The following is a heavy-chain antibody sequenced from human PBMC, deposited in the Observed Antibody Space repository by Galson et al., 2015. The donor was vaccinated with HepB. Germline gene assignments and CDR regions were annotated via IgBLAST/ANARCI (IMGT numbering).Heavy chain of an antibody. J-gene: IGHJ4*02. CDR3: VRDNGRYSDYFDY. Sequence: PALVKPTQTLTLTCTFSGFSLSTSGMRVSWIRQPPGKALEWLARIDWDDDDFYRMSLKTRLTVSKDTSKNQVVLTMTNMDPVDTATYYCVRDNGRYSDYFDYWGQGILVTVSS. V-gene: IGHV2-70*04. CDR1: GFSLSTSGMR. CDR2: IDWDDDD. D-gene: IGHD1-26*01.